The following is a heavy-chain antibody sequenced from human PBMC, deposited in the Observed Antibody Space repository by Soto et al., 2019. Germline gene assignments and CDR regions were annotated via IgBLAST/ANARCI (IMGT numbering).Heavy chain of an antibody. CDR2: ISGSGGST. CDR1: GFVLISDA. D-gene: IGHD2-15*01. CDR3: ARGPSGRSHHAY. J-gene: IGHJ4*02. V-gene: IGHV3-23*01. Sequence: GGSLRLSCAASGFVLISDAISWVRQAPGKGLEWVSAISGSGGSTYYADSVKGRFTISRDNSKNTLYLQMNSLRVDDTAVYYCARGPSGRSHHAYWGQGALVPFS.